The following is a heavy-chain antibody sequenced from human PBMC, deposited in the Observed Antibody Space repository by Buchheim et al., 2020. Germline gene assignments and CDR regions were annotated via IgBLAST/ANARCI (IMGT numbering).Heavy chain of an antibody. V-gene: IGHV3-30*18. CDR2: ISYDGSNK. J-gene: IGHJ4*02. CDR3: AKSDSSGWSFDY. CDR1: GFTFSSYG. D-gene: IGHD6-19*01. Sequence: QVQLVESGGGVVQPGRSLRLSCAASGFTFSSYGMHWVRQAPGKGLEWVAVISYDGSNKYYADSVKGRFTISRDNSKNTLSLQMNSLRAEDTAVYYCAKSDSSGWSFDYWGQGTL.